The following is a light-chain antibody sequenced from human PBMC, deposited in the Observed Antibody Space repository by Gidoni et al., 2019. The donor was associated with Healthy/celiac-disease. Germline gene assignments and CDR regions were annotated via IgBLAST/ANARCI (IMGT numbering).Light chain of an antibody. CDR2: DAT. Sequence: EIVLPQSPATLSLSPGERATLSCRARQSVSSYVAWYQQKPGQAPRLLIYDATNRATGIPARFSGSGSGTDFTLTISSLEPEDFAVYYCQQRSNWPRTFGQGTKVEIK. CDR3: QQRSNWPRT. J-gene: IGKJ1*01. V-gene: IGKV3-11*01. CDR1: QSVSSY.